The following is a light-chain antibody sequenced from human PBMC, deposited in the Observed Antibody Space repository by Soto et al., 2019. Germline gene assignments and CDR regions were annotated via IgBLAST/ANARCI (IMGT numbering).Light chain of an antibody. CDR3: QQYNSYYT. Sequence: DIQMTQSHSTLSASVGDRVTITCRASQSISSWLAWYQQKPGKAPKLLIYDASSLESGVPSRFSGSGSGTEFTLTISSLQPDDCATYYFQQYNSYYTFGQGNKLEIK. V-gene: IGKV1-5*01. J-gene: IGKJ2*01. CDR1: QSISSW. CDR2: DAS.